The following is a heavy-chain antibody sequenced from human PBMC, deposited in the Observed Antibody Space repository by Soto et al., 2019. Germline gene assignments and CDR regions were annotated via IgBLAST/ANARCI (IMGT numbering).Heavy chain of an antibody. D-gene: IGHD3-3*02. CDR1: RFTFSNYA. CDR3: ARHLSHLSSGWFDP. J-gene: IGHJ5*02. Sequence: QERLVQSGGGMVLPGRSLRLSCAASRFTFSNYAMHWVRQAPGKGLEWVALILDDGGNKYYSDSVKGRFTISRDNPKNTLYLQMNSLRTEDTAVYYCARHLSHLSSGWFDPWGQGTLVTVSS. V-gene: IGHV3-30-3*01. CDR2: ILDDGGNK.